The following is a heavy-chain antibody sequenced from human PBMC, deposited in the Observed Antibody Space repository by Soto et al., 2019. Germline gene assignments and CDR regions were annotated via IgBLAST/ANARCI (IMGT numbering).Heavy chain of an antibody. CDR2: ISANNGNT. J-gene: IGHJ4*02. D-gene: IGHD3-10*01. CDR1: GYPFTDSE. V-gene: IGHV1-18*04. CDR3: ARSFYGYVDY. Sequence: ASVKVSCTASGYPFTDSEITWVRQAPGRGLEWMGWISANNGNTNYSERFQGRVTMTTDTSKSTAYMELRSLSSDDTAVYYCARSFYGYVDYWGQGTLVTVSS.